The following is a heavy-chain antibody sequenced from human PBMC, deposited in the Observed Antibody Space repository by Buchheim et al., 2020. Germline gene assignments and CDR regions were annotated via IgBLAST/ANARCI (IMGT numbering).Heavy chain of an antibody. Sequence: EVQLVESGGGLVQPGGSLRLSCAASGFTFSSSWMHWVRQAPGKGLVWVSRMNIDGSTTNYADSVKDRFTISRDNAKNTLYLQMNRLRVKDTAVYYCATAGNYRFDSWGQGTL. CDR2: MNIDGSTT. CDR1: GFTFSSSW. D-gene: IGHD3-16*02. CDR3: ATAGNYRFDS. V-gene: IGHV3-74*01. J-gene: IGHJ4*02.